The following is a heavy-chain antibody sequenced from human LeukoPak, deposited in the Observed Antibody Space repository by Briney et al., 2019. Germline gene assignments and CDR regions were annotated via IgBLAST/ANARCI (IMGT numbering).Heavy chain of an antibody. V-gene: IGHV3-30*02. Sequence: GGSLRLSCAASGFTFSTYGMHWVRQAPGRGLEWVAFIRYDGSDKYADSVKGRFTLSRDNSKNTLSLRLDSLRPDDTAVYYCAKDLSGYSTTWSPGYMDVWGEGTTVIVSS. CDR3: AKDLSGYSTTWSPGYMDV. J-gene: IGHJ6*03. D-gene: IGHD3-9*01. CDR1: GFTFSTYG. CDR2: IRYDGSDK.